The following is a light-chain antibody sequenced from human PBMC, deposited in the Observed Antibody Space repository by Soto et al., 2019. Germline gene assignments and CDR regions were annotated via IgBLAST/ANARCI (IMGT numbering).Light chain of an antibody. CDR1: STDIGAYNY. V-gene: IGLV2-14*01. Sequence: SVLTQPASVSGSPGQSITISCTGTSTDIGAYNYVSWYQQHPGKAPKLLIYEVTNRPSGVSNRFSDSKSGNTASLTISGLQAEDEANYYCNSYTTLSNRVFGTGTKVTVL. J-gene: IGLJ1*01. CDR3: NSYTTLSNRV. CDR2: EVT.